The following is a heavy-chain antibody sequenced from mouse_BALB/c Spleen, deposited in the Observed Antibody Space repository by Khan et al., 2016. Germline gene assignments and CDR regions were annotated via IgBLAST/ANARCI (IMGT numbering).Heavy chain of an antibody. V-gene: IGHV3-2*02. CDR1: GYSITSDYA. Sequence: EVQLQESGPGLVKPSQSLSLTCTVTGYSITSDYAWNWIRQFPGNKLEWMGYISYSGSTSYNPSLKSRISITRDTSKNQFFLQLNSVTTEDIATYYCARGYFDVWGAGTTVTVSS. CDR2: ISYSGST. J-gene: IGHJ1*01. CDR3: ARGYFDV.